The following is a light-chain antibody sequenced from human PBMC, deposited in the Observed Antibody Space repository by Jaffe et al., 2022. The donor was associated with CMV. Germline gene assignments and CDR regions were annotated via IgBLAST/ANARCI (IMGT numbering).Light chain of an antibody. J-gene: IGKJ4*01. CDR3: QQYSDWPLA. CDR1: QSVLTK. Sequence: EIVMTQSPATLSVSPGEGATLSCRASQSVLTKLAWYQQKPGQAPRLLIYDASTRATGIPARFSGSGSGTEFVLTISSLQSEDFAVFYCQQYSDWPLAFGGGTRVDIK. CDR2: DAS. V-gene: IGKV3-15*01.